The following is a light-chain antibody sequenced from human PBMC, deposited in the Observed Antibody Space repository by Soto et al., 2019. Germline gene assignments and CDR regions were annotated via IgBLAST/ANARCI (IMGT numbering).Light chain of an antibody. V-gene: IGLV2-8*01. CDR1: SSDVGGYNY. CDR2: EVS. CDR3: SSYGGSNTVV. Sequence: QYALTQPPSASGSPGQSVTISCTGSSSDVGGYNYVSWYQQHPGKAPKLMIYEVSTRPSGVPDRLSGSNSGNTPSLTVSGLQADDEADYYCSSYGGSNTVVFGGGTKHTVL. J-gene: IGLJ2*01.